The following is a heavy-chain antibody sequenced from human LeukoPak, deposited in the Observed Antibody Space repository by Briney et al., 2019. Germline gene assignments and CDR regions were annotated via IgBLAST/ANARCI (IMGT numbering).Heavy chain of an antibody. V-gene: IGHV4-38-2*02. CDR2: IYHSGST. CDR1: GYSISSGYC. CDR3: ARHPWPGYYFDY. J-gene: IGHJ4*02. Sequence: PSETLSLTCTVSGYSISSGYCWGWIRQPPGKGLEWIGSIYHSGSTYYNPSLKSRVTISVDTSKNQFSLKLSSVTAADTAVYYCARHPWPGYYFDYWGQGTLVTVSS.